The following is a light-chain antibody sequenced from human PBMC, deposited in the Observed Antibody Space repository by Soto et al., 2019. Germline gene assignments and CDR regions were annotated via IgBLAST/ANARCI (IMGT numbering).Light chain of an antibody. CDR3: QQYDNWPPYT. CDR2: DSS. J-gene: IGKJ2*01. CDR1: QSVSSN. Sequence: EIVMTQSPATLSVSPGERATLSCRASQSVSSNLAWYQQKPGQAHRLLIYDSSTRATGIPARFSGSGSGTEFTLTISSLQSEDFAVYYCQQYDNWPPYTFGQGTKLEMK. V-gene: IGKV3-15*01.